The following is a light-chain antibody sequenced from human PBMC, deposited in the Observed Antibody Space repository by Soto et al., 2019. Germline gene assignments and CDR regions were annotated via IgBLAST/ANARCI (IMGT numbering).Light chain of an antibody. J-gene: IGKJ4*01. CDR1: QSVSNS. CDR2: DAS. V-gene: IGKV3-15*01. CDR3: QQYNQWPLT. Sequence: EKVMTQSPATLSVSAGERASLSCRASQSVSNSLAWYQQKPGQAPRLLIYDASTRATGTPARFSGSASGTEFTLTISSLQSEDSAVYYCQQYNQWPLTFGGGTKVEIK.